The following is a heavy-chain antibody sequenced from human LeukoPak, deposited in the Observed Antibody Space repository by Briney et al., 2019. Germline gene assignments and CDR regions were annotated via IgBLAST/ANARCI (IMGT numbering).Heavy chain of an antibody. CDR2: IYNSGIT. V-gene: IGHV4-59*08. CDR3: ARPEIAYCGGDCYSWYFQH. D-gene: IGHD2-21*02. CDR1: GGSISGYY. Sequence: PSETLSLTCTVSGGSISGYYWTWIRQLPGKGLEWIGYIYNSGITNYNPSLKSRVTVSVDTSKNQFPLKLSSVTAADTAVYYCARPEIAYCGGDCYSWYFQHWGQGTLVTVSS. J-gene: IGHJ1*01.